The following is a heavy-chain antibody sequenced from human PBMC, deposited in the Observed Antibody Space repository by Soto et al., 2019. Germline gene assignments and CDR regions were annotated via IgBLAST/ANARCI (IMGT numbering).Heavy chain of an antibody. V-gene: IGHV1-69*01. CDR3: AIAPYNKGPGGDYQYYGMDV. CDR1: GGTFSSYA. CDR2: IIPIFGTA. D-gene: IGHD4-4*01. Sequence: QVQLVQSGAEVKKPGSSVKVSCKASGGTFSSYAISWVRQAPGQGLEWMGGIIPIFGTANYAQKFQGRVTITAAESTSTAYMELSSLRSEDTAVYYCAIAPYNKGPGGDYQYYGMDVWGQGTTVTVSS. J-gene: IGHJ6*02.